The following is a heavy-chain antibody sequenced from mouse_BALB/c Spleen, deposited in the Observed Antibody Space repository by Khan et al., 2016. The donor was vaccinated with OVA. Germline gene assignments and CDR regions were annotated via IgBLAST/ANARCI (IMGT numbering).Heavy chain of an antibody. CDR1: GYSITSDYA. CDR2: ISYSGST. J-gene: IGHJ2*01. V-gene: IGHV3-2*02. CDR3: ARSIMAN. Sequence: VQLKQSGPGLVKPSQSLSLTCTVTGYSITSDYAWNWIRQFPGNKLEWMCYISYSGSTSYNPSLKSRISITRDTSKNQFFLQLNSVTTEDTATYYCARSIMANWGQGTTLTVSS.